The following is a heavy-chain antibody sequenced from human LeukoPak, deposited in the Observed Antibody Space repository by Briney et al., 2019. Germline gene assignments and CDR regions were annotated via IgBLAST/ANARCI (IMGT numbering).Heavy chain of an antibody. CDR2: IYHSGST. Sequence: PSQTLSLTCTVSGGFFSSGGYYWSWIRQPPGKGLEWIGYIYHSGSTYYNPSLKSRVTISVDRSNNQFSLKLSSVTAADTAVYYCARHAPLTVITGMVAFDIWGQGTMVTVSS. CDR1: GGFFSSGGYY. D-gene: IGHD4-23*01. CDR3: ARHAPLTVITGMVAFDI. J-gene: IGHJ3*02. V-gene: IGHV4-30-2*02.